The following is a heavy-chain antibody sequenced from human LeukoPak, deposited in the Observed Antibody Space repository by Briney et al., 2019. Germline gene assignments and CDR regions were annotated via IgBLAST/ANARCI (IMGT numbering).Heavy chain of an antibody. CDR2: INTNTGNP. CDR3: ARSYCSSTSCYRNFDY. Sequence: ASVKVSCKASGYTFSNYAMNWVRQAPGQGLEWMGWINTNTGNPTFAQGFTGRFVSSLDTSVSTAYLQISSLKAEDTAVYYCARSYCSSTSCYRNFDYWGQGTLVTVSS. D-gene: IGHD2-2*01. J-gene: IGHJ4*02. V-gene: IGHV7-4-1*02. CDR1: GYTFSNYA.